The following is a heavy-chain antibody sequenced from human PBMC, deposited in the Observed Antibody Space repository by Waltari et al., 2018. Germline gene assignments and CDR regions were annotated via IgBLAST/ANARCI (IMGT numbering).Heavy chain of an antibody. D-gene: IGHD3-22*01. CDR3: ARRSYYYDSSGYYYGYAFDI. V-gene: IGHV1-69*13. CDR2: IIPIFGTA. J-gene: IGHJ3*02. CDR1: GGTFSSYA. Sequence: SGAEVKKPGSSVKVSCKASGGTFSSYAISWVRQAPGQGLEWMGGIIPIFGTANYAQKFQGRVTITADESTSTAYMELSSLRSEDTAVYYCARRSYYYDSSGYYYGYAFDIWGQGTMVTVSS.